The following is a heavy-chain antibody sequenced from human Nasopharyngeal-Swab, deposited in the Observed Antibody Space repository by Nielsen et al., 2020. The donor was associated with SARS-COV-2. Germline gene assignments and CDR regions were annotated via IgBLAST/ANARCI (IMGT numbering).Heavy chain of an antibody. CDR2: ISSSSSYI. D-gene: IGHD3-16*01. J-gene: IGHJ4*02. Sequence: VGQAAGKGLEWVSSISSSSSYIYYADSVKGRFTISRDNAKNSLYLQMNSLRAEDTAMYYCASKTSYDYVWGTDYWGQGTLVTVSS. CDR3: ASKTSYDYVWGTDY. V-gene: IGHV3-21*01.